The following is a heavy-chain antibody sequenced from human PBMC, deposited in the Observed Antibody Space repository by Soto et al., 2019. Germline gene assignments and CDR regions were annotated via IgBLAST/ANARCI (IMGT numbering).Heavy chain of an antibody. CDR3: VKESGLSTNNYDSSGYPIDY. V-gene: IGHV3-23*01. D-gene: IGHD3-22*01. CDR2: ISGSGFNT. Sequence: GGSLRLSCAASGSTFNNYAMSWVRQAPGKGLEWISAISGSGFNTYYAHSVKGRFTISRDNSKNILSLQLNSLRADDTAVYYCVKESGLSTNNYDSSGYPIDYWGQGTLVIVSS. CDR1: GSTFNNYA. J-gene: IGHJ4*02.